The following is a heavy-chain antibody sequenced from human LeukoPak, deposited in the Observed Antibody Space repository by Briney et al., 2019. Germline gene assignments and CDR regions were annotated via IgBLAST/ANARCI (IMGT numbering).Heavy chain of an antibody. D-gene: IGHD3-22*01. V-gene: IGHV3-23*01. Sequence: PGGSLRLSCAASGFTFSNYAMSWVRQAPGKGLEWVSSVTGNALNTYEADFIKGRFTISRDDSKNTLYLHLSSLRVEDTAVYYCAKLQDFYDNSGYSHFDNWGQGTLVTVSS. CDR3: AKLQDFYDNSGYSHFDN. J-gene: IGHJ4*02. CDR1: GFTFSNYA. CDR2: VTGNALNT.